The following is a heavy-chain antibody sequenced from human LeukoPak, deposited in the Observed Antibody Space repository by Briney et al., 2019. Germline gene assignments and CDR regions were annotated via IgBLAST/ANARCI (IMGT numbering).Heavy chain of an antibody. J-gene: IGHJ4*02. D-gene: IGHD3-10*01. V-gene: IGHV4-34*01. CDR3: ARATPFTCYGSGRPFDY. CDR1: GGSFGGYY. CDR2: INHSGST. Sequence: PSETLSLTCAVYGGSFGGYYWSWIRQPPGKGLEWIGEINHSGSTNYNPSLKSRVTISVDTSKNQFSLKLSSVTAADTAVYYCARATPFTCYGSGRPFDYWGQGTLVTVSS.